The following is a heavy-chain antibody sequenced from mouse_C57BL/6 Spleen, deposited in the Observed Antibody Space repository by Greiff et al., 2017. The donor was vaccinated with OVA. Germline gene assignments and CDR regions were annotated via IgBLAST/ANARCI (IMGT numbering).Heavy chain of an antibody. CDR2: ISSGGDYI. D-gene: IGHD2-5*01. V-gene: IGHV5-9-1*02. CDR3: TRVPSTIVTTFDY. J-gene: IGHJ2*01. CDR1: GFTFSSYA. Sequence: EVMLVESGEGLVKPGGSLKLSCAASGFTFSSYAMSWVRQTPEKRLEWVAYISSGGDYIYYADTVKGRFTISRYNARNTLYLQMSSLKSEDTAMYYCTRVPSTIVTTFDYWGQGTTLTVSS.